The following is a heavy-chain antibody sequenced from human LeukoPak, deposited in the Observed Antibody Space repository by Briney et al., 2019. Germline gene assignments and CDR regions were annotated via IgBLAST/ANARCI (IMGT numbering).Heavy chain of an antibody. CDR2: IYYSGST. CDR1: GGSISSGGYY. CDR3: ARGLAYCGGDCYSEYDAFDI. V-gene: IGHV4-31*03. J-gene: IGHJ3*02. Sequence: PSETLSLTCTVSGGSISSGGYYWSWNRQHPGKGLEWIGYIYYSGSTYYNPSLKSRVTISVDTSKNQFSLKLSSVTAADTAVYYCARGLAYCGGDCYSEYDAFDIWGQGTMVTVSS. D-gene: IGHD2-21*02.